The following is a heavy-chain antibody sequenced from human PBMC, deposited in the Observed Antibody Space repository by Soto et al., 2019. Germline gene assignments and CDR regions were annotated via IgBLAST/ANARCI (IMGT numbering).Heavy chain of an antibody. D-gene: IGHD3-22*01. J-gene: IGHJ4*02. V-gene: IGHV3-23*01. CDR1: GFTFSNYA. CDR2: ISGSGGIT. Sequence: LRLSCAAFGFTFSNYAMSWVRQAPGKGLEWVSSISGSGGITYYADSVKGRFTISRDNSKNTLYLQMDSLGAEDTAEYYCAKDRIAAYYESSGYYSLDYWGQGALVTVSS. CDR3: AKDRIAAYYESSGYYSLDY.